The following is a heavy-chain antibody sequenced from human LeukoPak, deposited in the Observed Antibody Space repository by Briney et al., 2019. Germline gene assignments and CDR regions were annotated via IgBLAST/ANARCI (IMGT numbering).Heavy chain of an antibody. D-gene: IGHD2-2*02. CDR1: GFTFSGSA. V-gene: IGHV3-73*01. J-gene: IGHJ4*02. CDR3: TREYCSGTSCYNY. CDR2: IRSKANSYAT. Sequence: GGSLRLSCAASGFTFSGSAMHWVRQASGKGLEWVGRIRSKANSYATAYAAPVKGRFTISRDDSKNTAYLQMNSLKTEDTAVYYCTREYCSGTSCYNYWGQGTLVIVSS.